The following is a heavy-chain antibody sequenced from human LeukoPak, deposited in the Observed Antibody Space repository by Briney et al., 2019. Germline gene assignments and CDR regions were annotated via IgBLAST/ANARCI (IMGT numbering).Heavy chain of an antibody. V-gene: IGHV1-18*01. Sequence: ASVKVSCKASGYTFTSYGISWVRQAPGQGLEWMGWISAYNGNTNYAQKLQGRVTMTTDTSTSTAYMELSSLRSEDTAVYYCARGGGVGATLYYFDYWGQGTLVTVSS. D-gene: IGHD1-26*01. CDR1: GYTFTSYG. CDR2: ISAYNGNT. CDR3: ARGGGVGATLYYFDY. J-gene: IGHJ4*02.